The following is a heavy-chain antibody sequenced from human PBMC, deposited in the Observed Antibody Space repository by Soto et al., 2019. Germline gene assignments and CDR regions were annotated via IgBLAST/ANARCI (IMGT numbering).Heavy chain of an antibody. D-gene: IGHD3-22*01. J-gene: IGHJ4*02. Sequence: EVQLLESGGGLVQPGGSLRLSCAASGFTFSSFAMNWVRQAPGKGLEWVSSISGRDDSTYYADSVKGRFTISRDNSKNTLYLRMNSLRDEDTAEYYCAKDSSFYFHSRGYSHAGIDSWGQGTPVTVSS. V-gene: IGHV3-23*01. CDR3: AKDSSFYFHSRGYSHAGIDS. CDR1: GFTFSSFA. CDR2: ISGRDDST.